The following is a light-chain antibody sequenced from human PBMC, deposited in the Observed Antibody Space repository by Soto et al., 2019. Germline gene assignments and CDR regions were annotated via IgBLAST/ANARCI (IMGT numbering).Light chain of an antibody. Sequence: EIVLTQSPGTLSLSPGEGATLSCRASQSVRSSDLAWYQQKPGQAPRLLIYGASSRATGIPDRFSGSGSGTDFTLTISRLEPEDFAVYYCQQYGSSPLTFGGGTKVEIK. J-gene: IGKJ4*01. CDR2: GAS. CDR1: QSVRSSD. V-gene: IGKV3-20*01. CDR3: QQYGSSPLT.